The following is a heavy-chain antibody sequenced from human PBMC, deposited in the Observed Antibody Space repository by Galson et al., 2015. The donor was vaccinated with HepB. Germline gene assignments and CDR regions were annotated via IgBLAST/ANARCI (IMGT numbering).Heavy chain of an antibody. D-gene: IGHD4-11*01. CDR1: GLTFSSYA. Sequence: SLRLSCAASGLTFSSYAMTWVRQAPGKGLEWVSDISGSGGSTYYADSVKGRFTISRDNSKNTLYLQMNSLRAEDTAVYYCAKAIHLQFDAFDIWGQGTMVTVSS. J-gene: IGHJ3*02. V-gene: IGHV3-23*01. CDR3: AKAIHLQFDAFDI. CDR2: ISGSGGST.